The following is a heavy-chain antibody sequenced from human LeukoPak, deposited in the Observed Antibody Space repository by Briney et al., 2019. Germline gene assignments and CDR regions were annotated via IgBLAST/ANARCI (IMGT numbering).Heavy chain of an antibody. CDR3: TRGRTTVDRFDP. D-gene: IGHD4-23*01. J-gene: IGHJ5*02. CDR2: INPNSGDT. CDR1: GYTFTGYY. Sequence: GASVKVSCKASGYTFTGYYMHWVRQAPGQGLEWMGWINPNSGDTNYAQKFQGRVTMTRDTSISTALMELSRLRVDDSAVYYCTRGRTTVDRFDPWGQGTLVTVSS. V-gene: IGHV1-2*02.